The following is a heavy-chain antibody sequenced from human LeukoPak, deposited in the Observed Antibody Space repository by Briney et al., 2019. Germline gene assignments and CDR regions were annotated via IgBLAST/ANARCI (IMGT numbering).Heavy chain of an antibody. CDR3: ARDPYSSSWYSNPNFDY. CDR2: ISGSGGST. CDR1: GFTFSSYA. D-gene: IGHD6-13*01. V-gene: IGHV3-23*01. Sequence: GGSLRLSCAASGFTFSSYAMSWVRQAPGKGLEWVSAISGSGGSTYYADSVKGRFTISRDNSKNTLYLQMNSLRAEDTAVYYCARDPYSSSWYSNPNFDYWGQGTLVTVSS. J-gene: IGHJ4*02.